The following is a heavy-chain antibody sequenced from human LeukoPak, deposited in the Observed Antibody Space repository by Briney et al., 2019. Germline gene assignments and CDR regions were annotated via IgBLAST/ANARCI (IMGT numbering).Heavy chain of an antibody. J-gene: IGHJ5*02. CDR1: GYTFTSYA. V-gene: IGHV1-3*01. Sequence: GASVKVSCKASGYTFTSYAMHWVRQAPGQRLEWMGWINAGNGNTKYSQKFQGRVTITRDTSASTAYMELSSLRSEDTAVYYCARDPEVLWFGELSSEGGWFDPWGQGTLVTVSS. CDR2: INAGNGNT. CDR3: ARDPEVLWFGELSSEGGWFDP. D-gene: IGHD3-10*01.